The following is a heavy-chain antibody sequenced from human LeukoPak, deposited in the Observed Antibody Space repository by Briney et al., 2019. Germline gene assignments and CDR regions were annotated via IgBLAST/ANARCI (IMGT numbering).Heavy chain of an antibody. CDR1: GFTFSSYA. J-gene: IGHJ4*02. CDR3: AKDKGGSGSSPTLLFFDY. CDR2: ISGSGGST. Sequence: GGSLRLSCAASGFTFSSYAMSWVRQAPGKGLEWVSAISGSGGSTYYADSVKGRFTISRDNFKNTLYLQMNSLRAEDTAVYYCAKDKGGSGSSPTLLFFDYWGQGTLVTVSS. D-gene: IGHD1-26*01. V-gene: IGHV3-23*01.